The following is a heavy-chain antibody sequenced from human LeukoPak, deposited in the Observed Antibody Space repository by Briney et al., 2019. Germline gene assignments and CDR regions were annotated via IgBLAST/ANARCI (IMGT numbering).Heavy chain of an antibody. V-gene: IGHV1-58*02. J-gene: IGHJ4*02. Sequence: SVKVSCKASGFTFTSSAMQWVRQTRGQRLEWIGWIVVGSGNTNYAQKFQERVTITRDMSTSTAYMELSSLRSEDTAVYYCAAEPYSSSWYAFPFIWGQGTLVTVSS. CDR1: GFTFTSSA. CDR2: IVVGSGNT. CDR3: AAEPYSSSWYAFPFI. D-gene: IGHD6-13*01.